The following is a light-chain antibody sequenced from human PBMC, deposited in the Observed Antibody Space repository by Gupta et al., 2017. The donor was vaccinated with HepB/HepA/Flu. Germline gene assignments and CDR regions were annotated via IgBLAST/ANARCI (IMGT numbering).Light chain of an antibody. V-gene: IGKV4-1*01. CDR3: QQYDSTPPGT. J-gene: IGKJ1*01. CDR2: WAS. CDR1: QSVLYSSNNKNY. Sequence: DIVMTQSPDSLAVSLGERATINCKSSQSVLYSSNNKNYLAWYQRKPGQPPKLLIYWASTRESGVPDRFSGSGSGTDFTLTISSLQAEDVAVYYCQQYDSTPPGTFGQGTKVEIK.